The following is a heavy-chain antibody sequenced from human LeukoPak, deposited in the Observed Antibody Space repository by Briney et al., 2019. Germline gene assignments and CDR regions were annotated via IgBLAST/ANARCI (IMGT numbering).Heavy chain of an antibody. J-gene: IGHJ5*02. Sequence: GGSLRLSCAASGFTFSSYAMSWVRQAPGKGLEWVSAISGSGGSTYYADSVKGRFTISRDNAKNSLYLQMNSLRVEDTALYYCARGTEMATMGSWFDPWGQGTLVTVSS. CDR3: ARGTEMATMGSWFDP. D-gene: IGHD5-24*01. CDR2: ISGSGGST. CDR1: GFTFSSYA. V-gene: IGHV3-23*01.